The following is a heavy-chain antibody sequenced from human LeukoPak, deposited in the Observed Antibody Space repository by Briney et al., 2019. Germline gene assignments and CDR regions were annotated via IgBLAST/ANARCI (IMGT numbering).Heavy chain of an antibody. CDR1: GGTFSSYA. CDR2: IIPIFGTA. J-gene: IGHJ1*01. V-gene: IGHV1-69*05. D-gene: IGHD3-22*01. CDR3: ARSYYDSSGYFQH. Sequence: ASVKVSCKASGGTFSSYAISWARQAPGQGLEWMGRIIPIFGTANYAQKFQGRVTITTDESTSTAYMELSSLRSEDTAVYYCARSYYDSSGYFQHWGQGTLVTVSS.